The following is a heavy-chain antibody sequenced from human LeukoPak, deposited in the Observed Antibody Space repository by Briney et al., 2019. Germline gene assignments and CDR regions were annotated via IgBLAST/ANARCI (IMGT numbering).Heavy chain of an antibody. CDR3: ASSNRLEAYCGGDCYRGSY. CDR1: GFTFSSYS. V-gene: IGHV3-21*01. D-gene: IGHD2-21*02. CDR2: ISSSSSYI. Sequence: GGSLRLSCAASGFTFSSYSMKWVRQAPGKGLEWVSSISSSSSYIYYADSVKGRFTISRDNAKNSLYLQMNSLRAEDTAVYYCASSNRLEAYCGGDCYRGSYWGQGTLVTVSS. J-gene: IGHJ4*02.